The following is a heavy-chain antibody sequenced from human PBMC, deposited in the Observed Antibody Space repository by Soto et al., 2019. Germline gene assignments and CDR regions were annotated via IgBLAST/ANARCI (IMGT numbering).Heavy chain of an antibody. Sequence: ASVKVSCKVSGYTLTELSMHWVRQAPGKGLEWMGGFDPEDCETIYAQKFQGRVTMTEDTSTDTAYMELSSLRSEDTAVYYCATGRITGTLYYYYYMDVWGKGTTVTVSS. J-gene: IGHJ6*03. V-gene: IGHV1-24*01. D-gene: IGHD1-20*01. CDR1: GYTLTELS. CDR3: ATGRITGTLYYYYYMDV. CDR2: FDPEDCET.